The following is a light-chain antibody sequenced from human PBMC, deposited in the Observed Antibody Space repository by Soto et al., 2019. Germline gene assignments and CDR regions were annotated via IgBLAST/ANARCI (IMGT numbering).Light chain of an antibody. V-gene: IGKV3-15*01. CDR2: GXS. J-gene: IGKJ5*01. Sequence: LAWYQQKPGQAXRLLIXGXSXXXXGIXARXSGSGSGTDYILTISSLQSEDLAVYYCQQYYNWPLTFGQGTRLEIK. CDR3: QQYYNWPLT.